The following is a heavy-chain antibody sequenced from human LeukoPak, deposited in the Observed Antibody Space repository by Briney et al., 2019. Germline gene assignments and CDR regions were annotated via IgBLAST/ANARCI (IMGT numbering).Heavy chain of an antibody. Sequence: PGGSVRLSRAASGFTFSTYWMGWVRLAPGKGLEWVANIKQDGNEKYYADSVKGRFSISRDNAKSSLYLQMNSLRAEDTAVYYCARWSGARGVTGFDYWGQGTLVTVSS. V-gene: IGHV3-7*05. D-gene: IGHD3-10*01. CDR1: GFTFSTYW. CDR3: ARWSGARGVTGFDY. CDR2: IKQDGNEK. J-gene: IGHJ4*02.